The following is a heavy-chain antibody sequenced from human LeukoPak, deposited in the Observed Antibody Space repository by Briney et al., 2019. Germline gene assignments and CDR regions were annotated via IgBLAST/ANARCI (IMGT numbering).Heavy chain of an antibody. Sequence: PGGSLRLSCAASGFTFNSYNMNWVRQAPGKGLEWVSSISSGSTYRDYADSVKGRFTVSRDNAKNSLFLQMGSLRAEDMAVYYCARAGLGLIAVAGTGGDYYYYMDVWGKGTTVTISS. D-gene: IGHD6-19*01. CDR3: ARAGLGLIAVAGTGGDYYYYMDV. V-gene: IGHV3-21*01. CDR1: GFTFNSYN. CDR2: ISSGSTYR. J-gene: IGHJ6*03.